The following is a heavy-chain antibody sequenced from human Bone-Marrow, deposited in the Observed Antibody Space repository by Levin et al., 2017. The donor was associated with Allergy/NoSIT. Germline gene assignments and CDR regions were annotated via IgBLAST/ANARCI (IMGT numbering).Heavy chain of an antibody. CDR3: AKAMEASSLFDS. CDR1: GFTFDDYA. D-gene: IGHD6-6*01. J-gene: IGHJ4*02. V-gene: IGHV3-43D*03. Sequence: GESLKLSCVASGFTFDDYAMHWIRQAPGKGLEWVSLVSWDGSSTYYADSVKGRFTISRDNSKNSVYLHMNSLRPEDTALYYCAKAMEASSLFDSWGQGTLVTVSS. CDR2: VSWDGSST.